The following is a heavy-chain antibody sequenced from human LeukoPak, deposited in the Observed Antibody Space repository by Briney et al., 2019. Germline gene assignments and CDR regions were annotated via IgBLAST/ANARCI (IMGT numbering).Heavy chain of an antibody. J-gene: IGHJ4*02. D-gene: IGHD4-17*01. Sequence: SETLSLTCSVSGDSMSGYYWGLIRQPPRKGLEWIGYIYYSGTTTYNPSLRSRVTISIDTSENQFSLKLSSVTAADTAVYYCARVGGDYVQSFDYWGQGTLVTVSS. CDR3: ARVGGDYVQSFDY. CDR2: IYYSGTT. CDR1: GDSMSGYY. V-gene: IGHV4-59*12.